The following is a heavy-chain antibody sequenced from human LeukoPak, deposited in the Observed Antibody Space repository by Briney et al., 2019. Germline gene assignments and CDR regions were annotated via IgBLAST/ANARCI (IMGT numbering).Heavy chain of an antibody. J-gene: IGHJ6*03. CDR2: IIPIFGTA. Sequence: ASVKVSCKASGGTFSSYAISWVRQAPGQGLGWMGGIIPIFGTANYAQKFQGRVTITTDESTSTAYMELSSLRSEDTAVYYCARGPGYSGSWYTPPPNYYYYYMDVWGKGTTVTVSS. V-gene: IGHV1-69*05. D-gene: IGHD6-13*01. CDR3: ARGPGYSGSWYTPPPNYYYYYMDV. CDR1: GGTFSSYA.